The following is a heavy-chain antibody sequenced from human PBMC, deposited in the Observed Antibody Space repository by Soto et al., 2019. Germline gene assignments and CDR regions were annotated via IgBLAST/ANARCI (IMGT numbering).Heavy chain of an antibody. D-gene: IGHD4-17*01. V-gene: IGHV4-59*11. CDR3: AREFGTTVTKFAY. CDR2: VYYTGST. Sequence: QVQLQESGPGLVKPSETLSLTCTVSDGYISSHYWSWIRQPPGKRLEWIGYVYYTGSTNYNPSLKSRVTLSIDTFKNQFSLNLTSVTAADTAVYYCAREFGTTVTKFAYWGQGTLDTVSS. J-gene: IGHJ4*02. CDR1: DGYISSHY.